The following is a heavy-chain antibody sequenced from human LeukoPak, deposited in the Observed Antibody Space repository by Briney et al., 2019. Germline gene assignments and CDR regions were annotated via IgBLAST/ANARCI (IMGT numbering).Heavy chain of an antibody. V-gene: IGHV3-48*01. J-gene: IGHJ3*02. CDR3: ARDQSIVVPAAMPDAFDI. D-gene: IGHD2-2*01. Sequence: GGSLRLSCAASGFTFSSYSMNWVRQAPGKGLEWVSYVSSSSSTIYYADSVKGRFTISRDNAKNSLYLQMNSLRAEDTAVYYCARDQSIVVPAAMPDAFDIWGQGTMVTVSS. CDR2: VSSSSSTI. CDR1: GFTFSSYS.